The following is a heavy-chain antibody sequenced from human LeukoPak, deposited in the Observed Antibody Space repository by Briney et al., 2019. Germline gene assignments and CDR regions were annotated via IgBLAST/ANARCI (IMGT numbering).Heavy chain of an antibody. D-gene: IGHD5-12*01. V-gene: IGHV1-18*01. CDR3: AREDFRYSGYDYWFVP. CDR1: GYTFTSYG. J-gene: IGHJ5*02. CDR2: ISAYNGNT. Sequence: ASVKVSCKASGYTFTSYGISWVRQAPGQGLEWMGWISAYNGNTNYAQKLQGRVTMTTDTSTSTAYMELRSLRSDDTAVYYCAREDFRYSGYDYWFVPWGQGTLVTVSS.